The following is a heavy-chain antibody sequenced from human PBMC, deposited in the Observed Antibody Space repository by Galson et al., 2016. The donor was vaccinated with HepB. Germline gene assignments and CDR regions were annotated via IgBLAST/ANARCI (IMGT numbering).Heavy chain of an antibody. CDR2: ISSSNSTR. Sequence: SLRLSCAASGFTFSSYSMNWVRQAPGKGLEWVSYISSSNSTRYYADSVKGRFTISRDNAKNTVYLQMHNLRAEDTAVYFCARAHHLLNYYFYYMDVWGKGTTVTVSS. V-gene: IGHV3-48*01. J-gene: IGHJ6*03. D-gene: IGHD2-2*01. CDR3: ARAHHLLNYYFYYMDV. CDR1: GFTFSSYS.